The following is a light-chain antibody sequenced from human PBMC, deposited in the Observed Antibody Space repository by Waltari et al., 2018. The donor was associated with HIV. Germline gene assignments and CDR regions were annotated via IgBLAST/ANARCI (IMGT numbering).Light chain of an antibody. CDR3: CSYTGTGVV. J-gene: IGLJ2*01. V-gene: IGLV2-23*02. CDR1: SSDVGAYNL. CDR2: EVT. Sequence: QSALTQPASVSGSPGQSITISCTGTSSDVGAYNLVSWYQQKPGTAPKLMIFEVTKRPSGVSHRFSGSRSGNTASLTSSGLQAEDEGDYHCCSYTGTGVVFGGGTKLTVL.